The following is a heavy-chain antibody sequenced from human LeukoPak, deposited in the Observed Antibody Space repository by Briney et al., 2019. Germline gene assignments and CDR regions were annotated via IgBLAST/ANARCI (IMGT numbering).Heavy chain of an antibody. Sequence: SETLSLTCTVSGGSISSYYWSWIRQPPGKGLEWIGEINHSGSTNYNPSLKSRVTISVDTSKNQFSLKLSSVTAADTAVYYCARSSAGLLQHWGQGTLVTVSS. V-gene: IGHV4-34*01. CDR3: ARSSAGLLQH. CDR2: INHSGST. D-gene: IGHD3-10*01. CDR1: GGSISSYY. J-gene: IGHJ1*01.